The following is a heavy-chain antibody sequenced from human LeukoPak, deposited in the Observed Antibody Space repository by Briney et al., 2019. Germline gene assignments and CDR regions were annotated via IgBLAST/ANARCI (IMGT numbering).Heavy chain of an antibody. J-gene: IGHJ3*02. Sequence: SETLSLTCTVSGGSISSSSYYWGWIRQPPGKGLEWIGSIYYSGSTYYNPSLKSRVTISVDTSKNQFSLKLSSVTAADTAVYYCARSQGVTIFGVVIIEAFDIWGQGTMVTVSS. D-gene: IGHD3-3*01. CDR2: IYYSGST. CDR1: GGSISSSSYY. CDR3: ARSQGVTIFGVVIIEAFDI. V-gene: IGHV4-39*07.